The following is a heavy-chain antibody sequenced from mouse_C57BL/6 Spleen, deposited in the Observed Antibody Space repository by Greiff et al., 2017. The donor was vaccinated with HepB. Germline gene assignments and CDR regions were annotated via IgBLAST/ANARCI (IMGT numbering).Heavy chain of an antibody. CDR3: APYSNYGDWYFDV. V-gene: IGHV1-82*01. D-gene: IGHD2-5*01. CDR2: IYPGDGDT. J-gene: IGHJ1*03. Sequence: VQGVESGPELVKPGASVKISCKASGYAFSSSWMNWVKQRPGKGLEWIGRIYPGDGDTNYNGKFKGKATLTADKSSSTAYMQLSSLTSEDSAVYFCAPYSNYGDWYFDVWGTGTTVTVSS. CDR1: GYAFSSSW.